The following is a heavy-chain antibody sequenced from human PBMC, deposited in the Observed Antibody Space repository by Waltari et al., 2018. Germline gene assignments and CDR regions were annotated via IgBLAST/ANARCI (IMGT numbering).Heavy chain of an antibody. J-gene: IGHJ4*02. CDR1: GFTFSTYS. CDR3: ARGRIYHDSSASGYYFDY. Sequence: EVQLVDSGGGLVKPGGSLRLSCAASGFTFSTYSMNWVRQVPGKGLEWFSCISSSSSSIYYADSVKGRFTISRDNAKNSLDLQMNSLRVEDTAVYYCARGRIYHDSSASGYYFDYWGQGTLVAVSS. V-gene: IGHV3-21*01. CDR2: ISSSSSSI. D-gene: IGHD3-22*01.